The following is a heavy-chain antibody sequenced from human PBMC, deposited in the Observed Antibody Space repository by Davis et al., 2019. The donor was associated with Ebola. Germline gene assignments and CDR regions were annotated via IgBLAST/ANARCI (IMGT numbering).Heavy chain of an antibody. CDR1: GGSFSGYY. CDR3: TREEGSSSSSGAFDY. D-gene: IGHD6-6*01. V-gene: IGHV4-31*11. CDR2: IYYSGST. J-gene: IGHJ4*02. Sequence: PSETLSLTCAVYGGSFSGYYWSWIRQHPGKGLEWIGYIYYSGSTYYNPSLKSRVTISVDTSKNQFSLKLSSVTAADTAVYYCTREEGSSSSSGAFDYWGQGTLVTVSS.